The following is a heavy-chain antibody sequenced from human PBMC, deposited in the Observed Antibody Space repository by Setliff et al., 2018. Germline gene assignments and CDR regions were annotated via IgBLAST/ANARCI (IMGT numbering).Heavy chain of an antibody. CDR1: GASINSLSW. CDR3: ARGRIAVAGTGVGPLDY. Sequence: SETLSLTCTVSGASINSLSWWSWVRQPPGKGLEWIGEIYHDGNDKYTPSVHYSPSLKSRVTISIDKSNNQFSLRLTSMTAADTAVYYCARGRIAVAGTGVGPLDYWGQGTLVTVSS. D-gene: IGHD6-19*01. V-gene: IGHV4-4*02. J-gene: IGHJ4*02. CDR2: IYHDGND.